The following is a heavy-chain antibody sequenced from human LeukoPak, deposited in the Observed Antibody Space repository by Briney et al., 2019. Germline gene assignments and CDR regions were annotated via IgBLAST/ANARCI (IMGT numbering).Heavy chain of an antibody. D-gene: IGHD3-3*01. CDR1: GGSFSGYY. CDR3: ARKFFVLRFLEYWLDP. CDR2: INHSGST. J-gene: IGHJ5*02. V-gene: IGHV4-34*01. Sequence: SETLSLTCAVYGGSFSGYYWSWIRQPPGKGLEWIGEINHSGSTNYNPSLKSRVTISVDTSKNQFSLKLSSVTAADTAVYYCARKFFVLRFLEYWLDPWGQGTLVTVSS.